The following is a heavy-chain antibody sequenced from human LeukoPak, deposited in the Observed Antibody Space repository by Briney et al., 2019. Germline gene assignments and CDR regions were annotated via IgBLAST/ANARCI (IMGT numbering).Heavy chain of an antibody. Sequence: TLSLTCTVSGGSISSYYWSWIRQPPGKGLEWLALIYWNDDKRYSPSLKSRLTITKDTSKNQVVLTMTNMDPVDTATYYCAHRRPYGDYSNWFDPWGQGALVTVSS. CDR1: GGSISSYYW. CDR3: AHRRPYGDYSNWFDP. V-gene: IGHV2-5*01. CDR2: IYWNDDK. J-gene: IGHJ5*02. D-gene: IGHD4-17*01.